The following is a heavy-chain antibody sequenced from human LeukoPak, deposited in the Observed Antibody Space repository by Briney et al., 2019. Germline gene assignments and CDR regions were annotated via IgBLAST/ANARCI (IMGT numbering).Heavy chain of an antibody. CDR2: IKPNGGDT. CDR1: VYSFSGYY. Sequence: ASVTVSCKASVYSFSGYYINWVRQAPGQGLEWMGWIKPNGGDTNYPQKFRGRITMTRDTSISTVYMELKSLTSDDTAVYYCARGDEWELAVDFWGQGTLITVSS. V-gene: IGHV1-2*02. D-gene: IGHD1-26*01. J-gene: IGHJ4*02. CDR3: ARGDEWELAVDF.